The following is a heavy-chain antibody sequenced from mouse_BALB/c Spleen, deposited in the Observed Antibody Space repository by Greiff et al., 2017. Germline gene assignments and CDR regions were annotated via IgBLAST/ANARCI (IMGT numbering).Heavy chain of an antibody. CDR2: ISYSGST. V-gene: IGHV3-2*02. J-gene: IGHJ4*01. Sequence: EVQLQQSGPGLVKPSQSLSLTCTVTGYSITSDYAWNWIRQFPGNKLEWMGYISYSGSTSYNPSLKSRISITRDTSKNQFFLQLNSVTTEDTATYYCARSGPSAMDYWGQGTSVTVSS. CDR3: ARSGPSAMDY. CDR1: GYSITSDYA.